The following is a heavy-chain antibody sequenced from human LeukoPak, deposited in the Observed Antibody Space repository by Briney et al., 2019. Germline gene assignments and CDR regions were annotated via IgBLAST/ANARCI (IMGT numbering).Heavy chain of an antibody. CDR2: ISAYNGNT. CDR1: GYTFTSYG. J-gene: IGHJ6*02. V-gene: IGHV1-18*01. CDR3: ARVSYDSSGYWSPVQYYYGMDV. Sequence: ASVKVSCKASGYTFTSYGISWVRQAPGQGLEWMGWISAYNGNTNYAQKLQGRVTMTTDTSTSTAYMELRSLRSDDTAVYYCARVSYDSSGYWSPVQYYYGMDVWGQGTTVTVSS. D-gene: IGHD3-22*01.